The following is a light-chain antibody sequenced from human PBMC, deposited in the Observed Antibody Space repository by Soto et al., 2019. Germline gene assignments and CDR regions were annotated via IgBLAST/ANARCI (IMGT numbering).Light chain of an antibody. CDR1: QSVSSGY. Sequence: EIVLTQSPGTLSLSPGERATLSCRASQSVSSGYLAWYQQKPGQAPRLLIYGASSRATGIPDRFSGSGSGTDFTLTISRLEPEDVAVYYCQQYGSSLSWTFGQGIKGEIK. V-gene: IGKV3-20*01. CDR2: GAS. CDR3: QQYGSSLSWT. J-gene: IGKJ1*01.